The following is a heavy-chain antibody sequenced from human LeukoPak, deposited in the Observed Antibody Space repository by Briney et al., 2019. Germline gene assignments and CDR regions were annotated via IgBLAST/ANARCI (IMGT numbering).Heavy chain of an antibody. CDR2: IYASGTT. V-gene: IGHV4-4*09. Sequence: SESLSLTRTVAGGSTSTYFWSWIRQPPGRGLEWIGFIYASGTTSYNPSLKSRVSIPIDTSNNQFSLKLTSVTAADTAVYYCARHVASYYYMDVWGKGTTVTVSS. CDR3: ARHVASYYYMDV. CDR1: GGSTSTYF. D-gene: IGHD4/OR15-4a*01. J-gene: IGHJ6*03.